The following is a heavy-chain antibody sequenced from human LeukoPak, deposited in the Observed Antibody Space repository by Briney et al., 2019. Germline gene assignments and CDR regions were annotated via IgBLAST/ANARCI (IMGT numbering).Heavy chain of an antibody. J-gene: IGHJ3*02. CDR2: IKHDGSAK. CDR3: ARARVPIAMGAFDI. D-gene: IGHD2-2*01. V-gene: IGHV3-7*01. Sequence: QPGGSLRLSCAASGFTFNSYWTTWVRQAPGKGLEWVADIKHDGSAKYYVDSVKGRFTISRDNAKNSLYLQMNSLRAEDTAVYYCARARVPIAMGAFDIWGRGTMVTVSS. CDR1: GFTFNSYW.